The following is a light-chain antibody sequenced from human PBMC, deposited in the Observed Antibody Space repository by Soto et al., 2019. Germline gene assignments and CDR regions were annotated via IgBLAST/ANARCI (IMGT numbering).Light chain of an antibody. CDR2: RNN. J-gene: IGLJ2*01. V-gene: IGLV1-47*01. CDR1: SSNIGSNY. CDR3: AAWDDRLSGPL. Sequence: QLVLTQPPSASGTPGQRVTISCSGSSSNIGSNYVYWYQQLPGTAPKLLIYRNNQRPSGVPDRFSGSKSGTSASLAISGLRSEDEADYYWAAWDDRLSGPLFGGGTKLTVL.